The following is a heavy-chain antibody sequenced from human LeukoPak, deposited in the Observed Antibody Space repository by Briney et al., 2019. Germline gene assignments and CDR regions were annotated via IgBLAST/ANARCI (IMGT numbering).Heavy chain of an antibody. CDR1: GGSISSYY. V-gene: IGHV4-59*08. CDR2: IYHSGST. CDR3: ARLNKPGWFDP. D-gene: IGHD1-14*01. J-gene: IGHJ5*02. Sequence: SETLSLTCTVSGGSISSYYWNWIRQPPGEGLEWIGYIYHSGSTNCNPSLKSRVTLSVDTSKNQFSLKLTSVTAADTAVYYCARLNKPGWFDPWGQGTLVTVSS.